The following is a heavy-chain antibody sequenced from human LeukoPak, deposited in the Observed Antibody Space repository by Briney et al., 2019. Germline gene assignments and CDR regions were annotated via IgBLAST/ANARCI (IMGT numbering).Heavy chain of an antibody. V-gene: IGHV3-33*06. Sequence: GGSLRLSCAASGFTFSSYGMHWVRQAPGKGLEWVAVIWYDGSNKYYADSVKGRFTISRDNSKNTLYLQMNSLRAEDTAVYYCAKGYGDPDYYYYYYMDVWAKGTTVTVSS. CDR2: IWYDGSNK. CDR3: AKGYGDPDYYYYYYMDV. CDR1: GFTFSSYG. D-gene: IGHD4-17*01. J-gene: IGHJ6*03.